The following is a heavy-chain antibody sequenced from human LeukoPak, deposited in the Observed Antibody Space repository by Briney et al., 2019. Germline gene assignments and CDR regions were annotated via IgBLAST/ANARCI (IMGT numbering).Heavy chain of an antibody. CDR2: IYHSGST. CDR1: GGSISSYY. CDR3: ARDNYGAAAGIAH. D-gene: IGHD6-13*01. Sequence: SETLSLTCTVSGGSISSYYWSWIRQPPGKGLEWIGYIYHSGSTYYNPSLKSRVTISVDRSKNQFSLKLSSVTAADTAVYYCARDNYGAAAGIAHWGQGTLVTVSS. V-gene: IGHV4-59*12. J-gene: IGHJ5*02.